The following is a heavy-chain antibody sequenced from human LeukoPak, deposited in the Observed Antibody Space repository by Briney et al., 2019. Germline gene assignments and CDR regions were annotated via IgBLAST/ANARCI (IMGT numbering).Heavy chain of an antibody. D-gene: IGHD2-15*01. J-gene: IGHJ6*03. Sequence: SVKFSCKASGGTFSSYAISWVRQAPGQGLEWMGGIIPIFGTANYAQKFQGRVTITTDESTSTAYMELSSLRSEDTAVYYCAREGGGNPHVPYYYYMDVWGKGTTVTVSS. CDR3: AREGGGNPHVPYYYYMDV. V-gene: IGHV1-69*05. CDR2: IIPIFGTA. CDR1: GGTFSSYA.